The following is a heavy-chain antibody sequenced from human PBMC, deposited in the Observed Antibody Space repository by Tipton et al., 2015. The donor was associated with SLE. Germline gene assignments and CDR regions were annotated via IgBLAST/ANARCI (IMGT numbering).Heavy chain of an antibody. V-gene: IGHV3-30*04. Sequence: SLRLSCAAPGFTFSSYAMHWVRQAPGKGLEWVAVISYDGSNKYYADSVKGRFTISRDNSKNTLYLQMNSLRAEDTAVYYCARANIFGGGNPPFDYWGQGTLVTVSS. CDR1: GFTFSSYA. J-gene: IGHJ4*02. CDR3: ARANIFGGGNPPFDY. D-gene: IGHD4-23*01. CDR2: ISYDGSNK.